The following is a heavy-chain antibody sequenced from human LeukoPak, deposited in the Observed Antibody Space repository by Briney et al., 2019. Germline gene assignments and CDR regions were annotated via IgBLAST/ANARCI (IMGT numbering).Heavy chain of an antibody. J-gene: IGHJ5*02. CDR1: GGSVNSASHY. D-gene: IGHD3-10*01. V-gene: IGHV4-61*09. Sequence: PSQTLSLTCTVSGGSVNSASHYWNWIRQPAGKGLEWIGHIYTSGSTDYNPTLKSRVTISVDTSKNQFSLKLSSVTAADTAVYYCALGPCVQRGRHYYGSGSCQIQFDPWGQGTLVTVSS. CDR3: ALGPCVQRGRHYYGSGSCQIQFDP. CDR2: IYTSGST.